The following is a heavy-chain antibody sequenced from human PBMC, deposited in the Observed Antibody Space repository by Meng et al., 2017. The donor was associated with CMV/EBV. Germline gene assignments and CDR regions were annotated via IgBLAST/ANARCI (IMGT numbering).Heavy chain of an antibody. D-gene: IGHD2-2*01. CDR2: IYYSGST. V-gene: IGHV4-59*01. Sequence: SETLSLTCAVYGGSFSGYYWSWIRQPPGKGLEWIGYIYYSGSTNYNPSLKSRVTISVDTSKNQFSLKLSSVTAADTAVYYCARDQLPVVPAASGYYYYGMDVWGQGTTVTVSS. CDR3: ARDQLPVVPAASGYYYYGMDV. J-gene: IGHJ6*02. CDR1: GGSFSGYY.